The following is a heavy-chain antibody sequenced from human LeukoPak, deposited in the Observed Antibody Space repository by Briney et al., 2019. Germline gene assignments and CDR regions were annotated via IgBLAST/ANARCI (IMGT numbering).Heavy chain of an antibody. D-gene: IGHD1-7*01. CDR2: MYYSGIT. CDR3: ARSNWDSNVGIDY. V-gene: IGHV4-39*01. CDR1: GGSISSSSYY. J-gene: IGHJ4*02. Sequence: KSSETLSLTCTVSGGSISSSSYYWGWIRQPPGKGLEWIGTMYYSGITYYNPSLKSRVTTSVDTSKNQFTLTVSSVTAADTAVYYCARSNWDSNVGIDYWGQGILVIVSS.